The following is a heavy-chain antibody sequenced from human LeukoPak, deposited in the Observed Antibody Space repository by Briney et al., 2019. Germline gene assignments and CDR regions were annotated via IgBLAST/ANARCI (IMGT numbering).Heavy chain of an antibody. CDR2: IYYSGST. V-gene: IGHV4-59*08. D-gene: IGHD5-24*01. CDR3: ARYGSATIARFDY. J-gene: IGHJ4*02. Sequence: SGTLSLTCTVSGGSISSYYWSWIRQPPGKGLEWIGYIYYSGSTIYNPSLKSRVTISVDTSKNQFSLNLTSVTAADTAVYYCARYGSATIARFDYWGQGTLVTVSS. CDR1: GGSISSYY.